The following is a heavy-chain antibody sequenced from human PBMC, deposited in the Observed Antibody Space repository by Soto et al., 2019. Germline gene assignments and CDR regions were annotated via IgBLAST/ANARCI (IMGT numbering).Heavy chain of an antibody. CDR1: GGSISSGGYY. Sequence: KPSETLSLTCTVSGGSISSGGYYWSWIRQHPGKGLEWIGYIYYSGSTYYNPSLKSRVTISVDTSKNQFSLKLSSVTAADTAVYYCARRVRTEPKAVSFDYWGQGTLVPVYS. CDR2: IYYSGST. D-gene: IGHD6-19*01. V-gene: IGHV4-31*03. J-gene: IGHJ4*02. CDR3: ARRVRTEPKAVSFDY.